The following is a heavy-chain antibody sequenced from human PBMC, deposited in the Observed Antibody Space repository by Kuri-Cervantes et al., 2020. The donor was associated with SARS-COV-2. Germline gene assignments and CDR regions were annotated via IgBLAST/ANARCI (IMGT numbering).Heavy chain of an antibody. V-gene: IGHV3-30*19. D-gene: IGHD5/OR15-5a*01. CDR2: VSYDGSNR. CDR3: AGDLYETYYFDF. Sequence: GGSLRLSCAASGFTFSSYGMHWVRQAPGKGLEWVAHVSYDGSNRFYAQSVRGRFTTSRDNSKSTLYLQMDSLRGDDTALYYCAGDLYETYYFDFWGQGALVTVSS. J-gene: IGHJ4*02. CDR1: GFTFSSYG.